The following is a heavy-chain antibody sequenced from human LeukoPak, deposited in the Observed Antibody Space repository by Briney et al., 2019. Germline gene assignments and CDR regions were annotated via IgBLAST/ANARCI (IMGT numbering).Heavy chain of an antibody. CDR2: IKKDGGEK. CDR3: ARTNFYSLDY. V-gene: IGHV3-7*01. CDR1: GFTFSSSW. D-gene: IGHD3-9*01. J-gene: IGHJ4*02. Sequence: PGGSLRLSCGASGFTFSSSWMSWVRQAPGKGLEWVANIKKDGGEKYYVASVKGRFTISRDNAKNLVYLQMDSLRVEDTAVYYCARTNFYSLDYWGQGTLVTVSS.